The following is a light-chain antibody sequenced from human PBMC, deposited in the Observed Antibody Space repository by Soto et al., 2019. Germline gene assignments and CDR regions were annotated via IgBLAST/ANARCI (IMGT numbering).Light chain of an antibody. CDR1: RSNIETNS. J-gene: IGLJ3*02. CDR2: SNN. V-gene: IGLV1-44*01. Sequence: QSVLTQAPSASGTPGQRVTISCSGSRSNIETNSVNWYQQFPGMAPKHLIYSNNQRLSGVPDRFAGSKSGTSASLAISGLQSEDEADYYCATWDDNLKGRVFGGGTKLTVL. CDR3: ATWDDNLKGRV.